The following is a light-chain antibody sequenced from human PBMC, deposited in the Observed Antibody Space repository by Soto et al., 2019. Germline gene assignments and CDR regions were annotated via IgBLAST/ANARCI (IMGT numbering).Light chain of an antibody. CDR3: HQYNYYRPT. J-gene: IGKJ1*01. V-gene: IGKV1-5*01. Sequence: DIQVTQSPSTLSASVGDRVTITCRASQPISTWLAWYQEKPGKAPKLLIYDASSLEGGVPSRFGGSGSGTEFTLTISSLQPDDFATYYCHQYNYYRPTFGQGTKVDIK. CDR2: DAS. CDR1: QPISTW.